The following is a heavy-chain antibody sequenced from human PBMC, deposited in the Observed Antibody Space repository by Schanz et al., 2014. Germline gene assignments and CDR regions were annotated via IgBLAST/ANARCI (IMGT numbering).Heavy chain of an antibody. Sequence: EELLVESGGGLEQPGGSLRLSCVASGFTFRNYAMSWVRQAPGKGLEWVSFISDSDGTTYYADSAKGRFTISRDNSKNTLFLQMNSLRAEDTAVYYCAKQINPWAYGLGSSYYFDHWGQGTLVTVSS. CDR2: ISDSDGTT. CDR1: GFTFRNYA. CDR3: AKQINPWAYGLGSSYYFDH. J-gene: IGHJ4*02. V-gene: IGHV3-23*04. D-gene: IGHD3-10*01.